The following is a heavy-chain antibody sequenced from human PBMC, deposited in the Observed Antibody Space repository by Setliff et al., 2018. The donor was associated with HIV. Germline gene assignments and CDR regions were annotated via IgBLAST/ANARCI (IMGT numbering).Heavy chain of an antibody. CDR1: GYIFTGYY. Sequence: ASVKVSCKASGYIFTGYYIHWIRQAPGQGLECVGWINPNSGGTNYAQKFQGMVTMTRDRSISTAYMELNRLTSDDTAIYYCARGTEYYYDISGYPPHYWGQGTLVTVSS. D-gene: IGHD3-22*01. CDR3: ARGTEYYYDISGYPPHY. CDR2: INPNSGGT. V-gene: IGHV1-2*02. J-gene: IGHJ4*01.